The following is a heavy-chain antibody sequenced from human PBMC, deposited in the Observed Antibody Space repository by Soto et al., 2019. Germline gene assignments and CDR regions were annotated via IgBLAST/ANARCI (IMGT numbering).Heavy chain of an antibody. Sequence: ASVKVSCKSSGYTFTSYGMSWVRQAPEQGVEWMGWISAYYGNTNHPQKFQGRVTMTTNITTSTDYMELRSLRSDDTAVYYCARQKYDYDTSGYFMPDYWGQGTQVTVSS. V-gene: IGHV1-18*04. CDR1: GYTFTSYG. D-gene: IGHD3-22*01. CDR3: ARQKYDYDTSGYFMPDY. CDR2: ISAYYGNT. J-gene: IGHJ4*02.